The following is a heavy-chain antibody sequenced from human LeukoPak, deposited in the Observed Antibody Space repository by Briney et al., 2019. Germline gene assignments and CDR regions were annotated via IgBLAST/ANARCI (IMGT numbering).Heavy chain of an antibody. D-gene: IGHD2-2*01. CDR2: IKQDGSQK. J-gene: IGHJ4*02. V-gene: IGHV3-7*01. CDR3: ARIGYSSSCTDY. Sequence: SGGSLRLSCAASGFTFSSYWMSWVRQAPGKGLEWVANIKQDGSQKYYVDSVKGRFTISRDNAKNSVYLQMNSLRAGDTAVYYCARIGYSSSCTDYWGQGTLVTVSS. CDR1: GFTFSSYW.